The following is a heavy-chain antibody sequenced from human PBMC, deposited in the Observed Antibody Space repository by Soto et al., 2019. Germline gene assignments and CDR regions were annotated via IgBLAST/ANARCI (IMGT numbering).Heavy chain of an antibody. V-gene: IGHV4-59*01. J-gene: IGHJ6*03. D-gene: IGHD2-2*01. Sequence: PSETLSLTCAVSGVSISNYYWSWIRQPPGRGLEWIGYNHYSGGTNYNPSLKSRVIISLDTSTNQFLLKLSSVTAADTAVYYCARAPGYYYMDVWGQRTTDIVSS. CDR2: NHYSGGT. CDR1: GVSISNYY. CDR3: ARAPGYYYMDV.